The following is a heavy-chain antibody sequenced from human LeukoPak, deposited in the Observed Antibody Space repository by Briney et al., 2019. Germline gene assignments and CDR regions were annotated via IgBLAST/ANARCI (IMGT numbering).Heavy chain of an antibody. V-gene: IGHV3-23*01. Sequence: GGSLRLSCAASGFTFSSYAMSWVRQAPGKGLEWVSGISSSGGSTYYADSVKGRFTISRDNSKNTLYLQMNSLRAEDTAVYYCANFERTVGGPYNWSDPWGQGTLVTVSS. CDR3: ANFERTVGGPYNWSDP. J-gene: IGHJ5*02. CDR1: GFTFSSYA. CDR2: ISSSGGST. D-gene: IGHD2-15*01.